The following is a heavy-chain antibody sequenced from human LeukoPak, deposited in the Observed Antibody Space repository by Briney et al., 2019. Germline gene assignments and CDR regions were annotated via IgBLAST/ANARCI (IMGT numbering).Heavy chain of an antibody. J-gene: IGHJ4*02. CDR1: GFTFSSYA. V-gene: IGHV3-23*01. CDR3: AREPGDIVVVPAAIQEGYFDY. D-gene: IGHD2-2*01. Sequence: RGSLRLTCAASGFTFSSYAMSWVRQAPGKGLEWVSAISGSAGSTYYADSVKGRFIISRDNSKNMLHLQMNSLRAEDTAVYYCAREPGDIVVVPAAIQEGYFDYWGQGTLVTVSS. CDR2: ISGSAGST.